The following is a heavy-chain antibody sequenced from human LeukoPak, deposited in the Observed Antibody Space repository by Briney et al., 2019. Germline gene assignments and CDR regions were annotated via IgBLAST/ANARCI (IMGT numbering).Heavy chain of an antibody. V-gene: IGHV1-8*03. CDR2: MNLNSGNT. J-gene: IGHJ6*03. CDR1: GYTFTSYD. D-gene: IGHD3-3*01. CDR3: ARGVNYDFWSGSRYSYYYMEV. Sequence: SVKVSCKASGYTFTSYDINWVRQATGQGLEWMGWMNLNSGNTGYAQKFQGRVTITRNTSISTAYMELSGLRSEDTAVYYCARGVNYDFWSGSRYSYYYMEVWGKGTTVTVSS.